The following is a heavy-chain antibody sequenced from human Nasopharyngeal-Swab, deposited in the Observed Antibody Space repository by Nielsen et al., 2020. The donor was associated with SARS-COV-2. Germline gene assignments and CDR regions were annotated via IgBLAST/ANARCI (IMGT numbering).Heavy chain of an antibody. Sequence: LKISCAASGFSFRSYWMHWVRQAPGKGLVWVSCINSDGTTTRYADSVKGRFTVSRDNAKNTLYLEMNSLRADDTAVYYCARRLVWFGEAHYYYYGMDVWGQGTTVTVSS. CDR1: GFSFRSYW. V-gene: IGHV3-74*01. D-gene: IGHD3-10*01. CDR3: ARRLVWFGEAHYYYYGMDV. J-gene: IGHJ6*02. CDR2: INSDGTTT.